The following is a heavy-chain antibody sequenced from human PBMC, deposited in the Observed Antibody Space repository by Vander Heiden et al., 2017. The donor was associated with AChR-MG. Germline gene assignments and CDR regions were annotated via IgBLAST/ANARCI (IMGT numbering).Heavy chain of an antibody. CDR1: DGSVTDPDYY. Sequence: QLRLQESGPGLVKPSETLSLTCIVSDGSVTDPDYYWDSIRQPPGKGLEWIGSADYSGPTYDNPSLESRITISVDTSKNHFSLKLRSVTAADTAVYYCARHGPYYYGMDVWGQGTTVTVSS. CDR2: ADYSGPT. V-gene: IGHV4-39*01. J-gene: IGHJ6*02. CDR3: ARHGPYYYGMDV.